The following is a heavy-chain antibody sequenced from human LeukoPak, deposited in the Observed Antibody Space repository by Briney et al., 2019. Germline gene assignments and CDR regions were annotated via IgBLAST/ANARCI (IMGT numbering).Heavy chain of an antibody. J-gene: IGHJ6*02. CDR1: GYTFTGYY. Sequence: GASVKVSCKASGYTFTGYYMHWVRQAPGQGLEWMGWINPNSGGTNYAQKFQGRVTMTRDTSISTAYMELSRLRSGDTAVYYCARGRSTEYYYYYGMDVWGRGTTVTVSS. CDR3: ARGRSTEYYYYYGMDV. D-gene: IGHD2-2*01. V-gene: IGHV1-2*02. CDR2: INPNSGGT.